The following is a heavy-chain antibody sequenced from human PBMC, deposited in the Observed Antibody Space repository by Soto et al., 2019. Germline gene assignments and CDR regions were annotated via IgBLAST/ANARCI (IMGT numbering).Heavy chain of an antibody. V-gene: IGHV3-23*01. CDR2: SIATGAGT. CDR3: ANDRRAGGNYGFYSDF. J-gene: IGHJ4*02. D-gene: IGHD1-7*01. Sequence: EVQLLESGGGLVQPGGSLRLSCAASGFTFSSYGMTWVRQAPGKGLEWVSFSIATGAGTYYADSVKGRFTISRDNSKNTLYLQMTSLRADDTAVYYCANDRRAGGNYGFYSDFWGQGALVIVSS. CDR1: GFTFSSYG.